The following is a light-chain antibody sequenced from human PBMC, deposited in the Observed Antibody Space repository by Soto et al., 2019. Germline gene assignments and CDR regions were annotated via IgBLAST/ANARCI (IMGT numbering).Light chain of an antibody. CDR3: HQYDNLPLP. CDR2: DAS. Sequence: DIQMTQSPSSLSASVGDRVTITCQASQDISNYLNWYQQKPGKAPKLLIYDASNLETGVPSRFSGSGSGTDFTFTISNLQPEDFATYYCHQYDNLPLPFGGGTKVEIK. J-gene: IGKJ4*01. CDR1: QDISNY. V-gene: IGKV1-33*01.